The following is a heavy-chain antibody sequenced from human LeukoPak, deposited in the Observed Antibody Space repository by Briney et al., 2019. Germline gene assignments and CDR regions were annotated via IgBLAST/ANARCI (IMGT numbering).Heavy chain of an antibody. Sequence: PGGSLRLSCAASGFTFSSYSMNWVRQAPGKGLEWVSYISSSSSTIYYADSVKGRFTISRDNAKNSLYLQMNSLRAEDTAVYYCARDRPGATVTPFDYWGLGTLVTVSS. V-gene: IGHV3-48*01. CDR3: ARDRPGATVTPFDY. D-gene: IGHD4-17*01. CDR1: GFTFSSYS. J-gene: IGHJ4*02. CDR2: ISSSSSTI.